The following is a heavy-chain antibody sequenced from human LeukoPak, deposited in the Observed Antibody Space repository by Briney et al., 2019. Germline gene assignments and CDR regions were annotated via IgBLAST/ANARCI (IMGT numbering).Heavy chain of an antibody. CDR1: GFTFSSYW. V-gene: IGHV3-7*03. CDR2: IKQDGSEK. D-gene: IGHD3-16*01. CDR3: AKRGGMYPAHYFDY. Sequence: GGSLRLSCAASGFTFSSYWMSWVRQAPGKGLEWVANIKQDGSEKYYVDSVKGRFTISRDNAKNSLYLQINSLRVEDTAVYYCAKRGGMYPAHYFDYWGQGTLVTVSS. J-gene: IGHJ4*02.